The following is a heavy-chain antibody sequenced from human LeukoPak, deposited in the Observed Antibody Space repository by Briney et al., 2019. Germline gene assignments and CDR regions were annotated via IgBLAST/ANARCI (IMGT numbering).Heavy chain of an antibody. CDR1: GYTFTGYY. CDR3: ASSGGTDYGLDY. J-gene: IGHJ4*02. Sequence: ASVKVSCNASGYTFTGYYMHWVRQAPGQGLEWMGWINPNSGGTNCAQNFQGRVTMTRDTSISTAYMELSRLRSDDTAVYYCASSGGTDYGLDYWGQGTLVTVSS. V-gene: IGHV1-2*02. CDR2: INPNSGGT. D-gene: IGHD4-17*01.